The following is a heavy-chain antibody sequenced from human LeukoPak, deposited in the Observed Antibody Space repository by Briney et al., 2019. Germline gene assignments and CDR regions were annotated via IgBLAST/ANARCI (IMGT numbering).Heavy chain of an antibody. CDR3: ARKSTLNGSIWLFDP. Sequence: SETLSPTCVLSGASINSDKWWTWVRQPAQKGLEWIGEIHHSGSFNYNPSLKSRVSISVGKSKNQFSLKVNSVTAADTAVYYCARKSTLNGSIWLFDPWGQGTLVTVSS. CDR2: IHHSGSF. CDR1: GASINSDKW. V-gene: IGHV4/OR15-8*01. J-gene: IGHJ5*02. D-gene: IGHD6-13*01.